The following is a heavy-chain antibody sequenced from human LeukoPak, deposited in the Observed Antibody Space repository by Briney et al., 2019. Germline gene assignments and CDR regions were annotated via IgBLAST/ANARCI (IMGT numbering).Heavy chain of an antibody. D-gene: IGHD7-27*01. CDR3: AKDHSNWGLNP. CDR2: MSYDGSNT. CDR1: GFTFSNYA. J-gene: IGHJ5*02. V-gene: IGHV3-30-3*01. Sequence: GRSLRLSCAASGFTFSNYAMHWVRQAPGKGLEWVAIMSYDGSNTYYADSVKGRFTISRDNSKNTLYLQMTSLRAEDTAVYYCAKDHSNWGLNPWGQGTLVTVSS.